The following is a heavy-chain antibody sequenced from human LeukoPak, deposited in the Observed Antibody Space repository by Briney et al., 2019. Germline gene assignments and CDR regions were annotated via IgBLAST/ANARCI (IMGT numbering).Heavy chain of an antibody. D-gene: IGHD6-6*01. CDR3: ARDGSSFLS. V-gene: IGHV4-59*01. J-gene: IGHJ5*02. CDR1: GGSISNYY. Sequence: SETLSLTCIVSGGSISNYYWSWIRQSPGKGLEWIGYIYHSGKTKYNPSLKSRVTMSMDTSRNQFSLRLNSVTAADTAVYYCARDGSSFLSWGQGTLVTVSS. CDR2: IYHSGKT.